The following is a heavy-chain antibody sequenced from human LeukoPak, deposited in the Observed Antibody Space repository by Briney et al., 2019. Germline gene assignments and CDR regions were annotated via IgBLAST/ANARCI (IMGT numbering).Heavy chain of an antibody. CDR3: ARYGFGASGLFDF. V-gene: IGHV5-51*01. CDR2: IYPDDSDT. J-gene: IGHJ4*02. Sequence: GESLKISCKGSGYSFTSYWIGWVRQMPGKGLEWLGNIYPDDSDTRYSPSLQGQVTMSADKSITTAYLQWRSLKASDTAIYYCARYGFGASGLFDFWGQGTVVTVSS. D-gene: IGHD3-3*01. CDR1: GYSFTSYW.